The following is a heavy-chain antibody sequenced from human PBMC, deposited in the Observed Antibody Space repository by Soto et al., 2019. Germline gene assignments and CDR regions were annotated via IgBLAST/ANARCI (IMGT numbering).Heavy chain of an antibody. CDR1: GFTFSSYS. D-gene: IGHD6-13*01. CDR2: ISSSSSTI. V-gene: IGHV3-48*02. CDR3: ARVHDPIAAAAPPDMDV. Sequence: PGGSLRLSCAASGFTFSSYSMNWVRQAPGKGLEWVSYISSSSSTIYYADSVKGRFTISRDNAKNSLYLQMNSLRDEDTAVYYCARVHDPIAAAAPPDMDVWGQGTTVTV. J-gene: IGHJ6*02.